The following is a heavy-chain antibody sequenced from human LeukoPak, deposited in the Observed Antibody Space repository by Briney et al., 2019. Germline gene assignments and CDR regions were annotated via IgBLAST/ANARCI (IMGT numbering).Heavy chain of an antibody. D-gene: IGHD2-2*01. CDR1: GYTYTTYG. J-gene: IGHJ5*02. CDR2: ISGYDGNT. V-gene: IGHV1-18*01. Sequence: ASVKVSCKASGYTYTTYGISLVRQAPGQGVKWMGWISGYDGNTKYAQKLQGRVTMTTDTSTSTAYMELRSLRSDDTAVYYCARDCSTSCYWFDPWGQGTLVTVAS. CDR3: ARDCSTSCYWFDP.